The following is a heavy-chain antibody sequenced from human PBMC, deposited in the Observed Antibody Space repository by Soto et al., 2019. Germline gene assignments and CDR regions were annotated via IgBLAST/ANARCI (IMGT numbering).Heavy chain of an antibody. CDR2: INHSGGT. D-gene: IGHD3-10*01. V-gene: IGHV4-34*01. Sequence: PSETLSLTCGVYGGSFGDYYWSWIRQPPGKGLECVGEINHSGGTNYNPSLKSRVTMSVDTSRNQFSLKLTSVTAADTAVYYCARGLRASYGVRLSYSYYGLDVWGQGTTVTVS. CDR1: GGSFGDYY. J-gene: IGHJ6*02. CDR3: ARGLRASYGVRLSYSYYGLDV.